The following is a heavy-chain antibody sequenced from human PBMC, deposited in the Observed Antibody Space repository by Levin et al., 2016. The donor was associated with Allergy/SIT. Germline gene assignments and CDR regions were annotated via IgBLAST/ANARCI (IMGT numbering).Heavy chain of an antibody. D-gene: IGHD3-10*01. J-gene: IGHJ4*02. V-gene: IGHV4-34*01. Sequence: SETLSLTCAVYGGSFSGYYWSWIRQPPGKGLEWIGEINHSGSSNYNPSLKSRVTISVDTSKNQFSLKLSSITAADTAVYYCARGVMVRGASAPRQWGQGTLVTVSS. CDR2: INHSGSS. CDR1: GGSFSGYY. CDR3: ARGVMVRGASAPRQ.